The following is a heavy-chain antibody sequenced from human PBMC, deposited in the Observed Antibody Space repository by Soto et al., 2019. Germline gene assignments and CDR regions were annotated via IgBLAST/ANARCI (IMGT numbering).Heavy chain of an antibody. J-gene: IGHJ5*02. CDR3: ARDPHEFWTSYWFDP. CDR1: GYTFNTYG. Sequence: GASVKVSCKTYGYTFNTYGINWVRQAPGQGLELMGWISAYDGKTTYAEKFQGRVTLTTDTSTSTAYMELRSLRSDDTAIYYCARDPHEFWTSYWFDPWGQGTPVTVSS. V-gene: IGHV1-18*01. D-gene: IGHD3-3*01. CDR2: ISAYDGKT.